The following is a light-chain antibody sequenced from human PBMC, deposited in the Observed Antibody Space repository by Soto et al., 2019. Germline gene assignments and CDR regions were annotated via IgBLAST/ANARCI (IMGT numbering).Light chain of an antibody. CDR2: DES. Sequence: EIVLTQSPGTLSLSPGERATLSCRASQTVNSDYLAWFQQKPGQAPRLLIYDESSRATGIPDRFSGGGSGTDLNLTISRLEPEDFAVYYCQKFSSYPLTCGGGTKVDIK. CDR3: QKFSSYPLT. J-gene: IGKJ4*01. CDR1: QTVNSDY. V-gene: IGKV3-20*01.